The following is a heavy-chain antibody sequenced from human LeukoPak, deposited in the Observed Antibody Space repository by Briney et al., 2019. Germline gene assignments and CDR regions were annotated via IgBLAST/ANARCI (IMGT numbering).Heavy chain of an antibody. CDR1: GGSISSYY. CDR3: ARDGNSIVVVPAAMPVYYYYYMDV. CDR2: IYYSGST. Sequence: SETLSLTCTVSGGSISSYYWSWIRQPPGKGLEWIGYIYYSGSTNYNPSLKSRVTIPVDTSRNQFSLKLSSVTAADTAVYYCARDGNSIVVVPAAMPVYYYYYMDVWGKGTTVTVSS. D-gene: IGHD2-2*01. J-gene: IGHJ6*03. V-gene: IGHV4-59*01.